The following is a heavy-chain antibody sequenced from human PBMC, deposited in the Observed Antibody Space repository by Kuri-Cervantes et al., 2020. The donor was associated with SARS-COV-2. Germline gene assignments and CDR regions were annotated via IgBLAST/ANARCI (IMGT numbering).Heavy chain of an antibody. Sequence: SETLSLTCTVSGGSVSSGSYYWSWIRQPPGKGLAWIGYIYYTGSTNYSPSLKSRVTISVDTSKNQFSLKLSSVTAADTAVYYCARVAAGTIEDYYYGMDVWGQGTTVTVSS. CDR2: IYYTGST. CDR1: GGSVSSGSYY. J-gene: IGHJ6*02. CDR3: ARVAAGTIEDYYYGMDV. D-gene: IGHD6-13*01. V-gene: IGHV4-61*01.